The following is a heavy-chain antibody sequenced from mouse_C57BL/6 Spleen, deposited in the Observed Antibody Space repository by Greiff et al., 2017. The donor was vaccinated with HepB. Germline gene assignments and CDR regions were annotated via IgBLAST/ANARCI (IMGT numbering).Heavy chain of an antibody. CDR3: ARSHGYYGWYFDV. CDR2: ISYSGST. J-gene: IGHJ1*03. Sequence: EVQLQQSGPGMVKPSQSLSLTCTVTGYSITSGYDWHWIRHFPGNKLEWMGYISYSGSTNYNPSLKSRISITHDTSKNHFFLKLNSVTTEDTATYYCARSHGYYGWYFDVWGTGTTVTVSS. V-gene: IGHV3-1*01. D-gene: IGHD2-3*01. CDR1: GYSITSGYD.